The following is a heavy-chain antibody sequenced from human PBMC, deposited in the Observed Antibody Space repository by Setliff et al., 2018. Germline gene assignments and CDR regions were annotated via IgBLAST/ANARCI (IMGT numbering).Heavy chain of an antibody. CDR3: ARDILLVEGVSVTGCWFDP. D-gene: IGHD3-9*01. V-gene: IGHV1-18*01. Sequence: GASVKVSCKASGYTFTESIVSWVRQAPGQGLEWLGWIGVYSGNTYTAQRFQGRVTMTTDTSTNMAYLELRGLRSDDTAVYYCARDILLVEGVSVTGCWFDPWGQGALGT. J-gene: IGHJ5*02. CDR1: GYTFTESI. CDR2: IGVYSGNT.